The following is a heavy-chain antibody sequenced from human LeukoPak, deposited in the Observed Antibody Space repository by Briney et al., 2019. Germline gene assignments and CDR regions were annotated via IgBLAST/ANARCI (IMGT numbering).Heavy chain of an antibody. J-gene: IGHJ4*02. CDR2: INPNSGDT. V-gene: IGHV1-2*02. CDR1: GYTFTDYY. CDR3: GRDGTMSTRAPGGVPDY. Sequence: ASVKVSCKASGYTFTDYYMHWVRQAPGQGLEWMGWINPNSGDTYYAPKFQGRVTMTRDTSISTAYMELSRLRSDDTAVYYCGRDGTMSTRAPGGVPDYWGQGTLVTVSS. D-gene: IGHD3-10*02.